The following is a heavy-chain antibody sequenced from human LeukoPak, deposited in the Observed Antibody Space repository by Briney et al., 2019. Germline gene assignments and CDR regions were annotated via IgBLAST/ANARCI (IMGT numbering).Heavy chain of an antibody. J-gene: IGHJ5*02. CDR2: INPSGGST. V-gene: IGHV1-46*01. D-gene: IGHD3-9*01. Sequence: ASVTVSCKASGYTFTSYYMHWVRQAPGQGLEWMGIINPSGGSTSYAQKFQGRVTMTRDTSTSTVYMELSSLRSEDTAVYYCARTLPRGDILTGYYPNNWFDPWGQGTLVTVSS. CDR3: ARTLPRGDILTGYYPNNWFDP. CDR1: GYTFTSYY.